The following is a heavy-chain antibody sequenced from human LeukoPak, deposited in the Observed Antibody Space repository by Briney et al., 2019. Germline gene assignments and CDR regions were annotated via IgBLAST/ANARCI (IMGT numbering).Heavy chain of an antibody. J-gene: IGHJ4*02. CDR1: GVSFSGYY. CDR2: INHSGST. V-gene: IGHV4-34*01. CDR3: ARGASGGSPF. Sequence: SETLSLTCAVYGVSFSGYYWSWIRQPPGKGLEWIGEINHSGSTNYNPSLKSRVTISVDTSKNQFSLKLSSVTAADTAVYYCARGASGGSPFWGQGTLVTVSS. D-gene: IGHD2-15*01.